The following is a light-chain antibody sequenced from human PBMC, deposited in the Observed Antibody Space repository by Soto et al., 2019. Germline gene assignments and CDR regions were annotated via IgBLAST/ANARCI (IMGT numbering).Light chain of an antibody. J-gene: IGKJ5*01. V-gene: IGKV3-11*01. CDR2: DAS. Sequence: EIVLTQSPATRSLSPGERATLSCRASQSISSYLAWYQHKPGQAPRLLIDDASSRATGIPARFSGSGSGTDFTLTISSLEPEDFAVYYCQYRTTFGQGTRLEIK. CDR1: QSISSY. CDR3: QYRTT.